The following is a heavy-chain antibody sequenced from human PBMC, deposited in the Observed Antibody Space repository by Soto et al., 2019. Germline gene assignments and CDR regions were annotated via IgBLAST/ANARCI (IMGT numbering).Heavy chain of an antibody. CDR2: ISYDGSNK. CDR3: AKEWGGEDILTGYYIGLDY. CDR1: GFTFSSYG. J-gene: IGHJ4*02. V-gene: IGHV3-30*18. Sequence: GGSLRLSCAASGFTFSSYGMHWVRQAPGKGLEWVAVISYDGSNKYYADSVKGRFTISRDNSKNTLYLQMNSLRAEDTAVYYCAKEWGGEDILTGYYIGLDYWGQGTLVTVSS. D-gene: IGHD3-9*01.